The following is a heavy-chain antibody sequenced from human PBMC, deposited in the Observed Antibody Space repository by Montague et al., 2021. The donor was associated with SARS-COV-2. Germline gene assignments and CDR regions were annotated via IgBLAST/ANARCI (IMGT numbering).Heavy chain of an antibody. CDR1: GGTFSSYA. J-gene: IGHJ6*02. CDR2: IIPIFGTA. CDR3: ARGRDLWFGELRYYYGMDV. V-gene: IGHV1-69*01. Sequence: QSGAEVKKPGESLRISCKASGGTFSSYAISWVRQAPGQGLEWMGGIIPIFGTANYAQKFQGRVTITADESTSTAYMELSSLRSEDTAVYYCARGRDLWFGELRYYYGMDVWGQGTTVTVSS. D-gene: IGHD3-10*01.